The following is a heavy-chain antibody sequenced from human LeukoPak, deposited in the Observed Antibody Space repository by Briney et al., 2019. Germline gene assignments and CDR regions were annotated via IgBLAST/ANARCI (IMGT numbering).Heavy chain of an antibody. D-gene: IGHD6-19*01. Sequence: GGSLRLSCAASGFTFYDYAMHWARQAPGKGLEWVSGISWNSGSIGYADSVKGRFTISRDNAKNSLYLQMNSLRAEDTALYYCAKDTRIAVAGTIDYWGQGTLVTVSS. V-gene: IGHV3-9*01. CDR2: ISWNSGSI. CDR3: AKDTRIAVAGTIDY. CDR1: GFTFYDYA. J-gene: IGHJ4*02.